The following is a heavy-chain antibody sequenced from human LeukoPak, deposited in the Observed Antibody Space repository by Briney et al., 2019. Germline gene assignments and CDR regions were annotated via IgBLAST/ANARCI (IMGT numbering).Heavy chain of an antibody. Sequence: GGSLRLSCAASGFTFSSDAMSWVRQAPGKGLEWVSDISGSGGSTYYADSVKGRFTISRDNSKNTLYLQMNSLRSEDTAVYYCAKGGNALYYFDYWGQGTLVTVSS. CDR2: ISGSGGST. CDR1: GFTFSSDA. V-gene: IGHV3-23*01. J-gene: IGHJ4*02. CDR3: AKGGNALYYFDY.